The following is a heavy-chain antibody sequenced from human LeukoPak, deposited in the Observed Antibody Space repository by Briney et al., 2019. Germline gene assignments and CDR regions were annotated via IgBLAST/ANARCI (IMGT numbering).Heavy chain of an antibody. V-gene: IGHV3-23*01. Sequence: GGSLRLSCVATGFTFTDYEINWVRQAPGKGLEWVSAIDGSGGSTYYADSVKGRFTISRDNSKNTLYVQMNSLRAEDTAVYYCAKESRPLTGGAFDYWGQGTLVTVSS. D-gene: IGHD1-26*01. J-gene: IGHJ4*02. CDR3: AKESRPLTGGAFDY. CDR1: GFTFTDYE. CDR2: IDGSGGST.